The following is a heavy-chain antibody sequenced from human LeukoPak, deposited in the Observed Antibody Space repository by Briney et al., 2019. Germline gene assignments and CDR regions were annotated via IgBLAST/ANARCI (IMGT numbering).Heavy chain of an antibody. J-gene: IGHJ4*02. CDR3: AKDREGLSSGYDLEYFDY. Sequence: GGSLRLSCVVSGLSISSYEMNWVRQAPGKGLEWVSAISGGGGTTYYADSVKGRFTISRDNSKNTLFLQMNSLRAEDTAVYYCAKDREGLSSGYDLEYFDYWGQGTLVTVSS. CDR1: GLSISSYE. D-gene: IGHD5-12*01. CDR2: ISGGGGTT. V-gene: IGHV3-23*01.